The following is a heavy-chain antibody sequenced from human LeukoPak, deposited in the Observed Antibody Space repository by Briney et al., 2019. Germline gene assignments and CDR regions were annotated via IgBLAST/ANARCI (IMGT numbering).Heavy chain of an antibody. Sequence: GRSLRLSCAASGFTFSSYAMHWVRQAPGKGLKWVAVISYDGSNKYYADSVKGRFTISRDNSKNTLYLQMNSLRAEDTAVYYCARDLRPDGSGSEHDYWGQGTLVTVSS. CDR3: ARDLRPDGSGSEHDY. CDR2: ISYDGSNK. V-gene: IGHV3-30-3*01. CDR1: GFTFSSYA. J-gene: IGHJ4*02. D-gene: IGHD3-10*01.